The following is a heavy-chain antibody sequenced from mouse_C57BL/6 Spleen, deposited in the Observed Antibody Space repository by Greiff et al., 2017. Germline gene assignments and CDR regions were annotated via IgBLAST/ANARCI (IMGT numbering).Heavy chain of an antibody. J-gene: IGHJ4*01. CDR3: ARMHGSSYDYAMDY. CDR1: GFSLTSYG. Sequence: VKLQESGPGLVQPSQSLSITCTVSGFSLTSYGVHWVRQSPGKGLEWLGVIWSGGSTDYNAAFISRLSISKDNSKSQVFFKMNSLQADDTAIYYCARMHGSSYDYAMDYWGQGTSVTVSS. CDR2: IWSGGST. V-gene: IGHV2-2*01. D-gene: IGHD1-1*01.